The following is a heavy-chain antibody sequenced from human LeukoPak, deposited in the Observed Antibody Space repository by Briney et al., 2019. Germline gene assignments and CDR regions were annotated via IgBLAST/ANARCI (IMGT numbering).Heavy chain of an antibody. V-gene: IGHV1-69*06. D-gene: IGHD3-10*01. CDR3: AREGGSGSSYYYYYMDV. CDR2: IIPIFGTA. Sequence: ASVKVSCKASGGTFSSYAISWVRQAPGQGLEWMGGIIPIFGTANYAQKFQGRVTITADKSTSTAYMELSSLRSEDTAVYYCAREGGSGSSYYYYYMDVWGKGTTVTVSS. CDR1: GGTFSSYA. J-gene: IGHJ6*03.